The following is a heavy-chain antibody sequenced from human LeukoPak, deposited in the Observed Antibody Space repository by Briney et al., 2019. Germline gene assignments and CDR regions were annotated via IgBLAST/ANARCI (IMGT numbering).Heavy chain of an antibody. CDR3: GRVNGDSAWVDP. V-gene: IGHV3-74*01. CDR2: INTDRSVS. D-gene: IGHD3-10*01. CDR1: GFTFSSYW. Sequence: GGSLRLSCAASGFTFSSYWMYWVRQAPREGLAWVARINTDRSVSAYPDSVEGRFTISRDNAKNTLLLQMNSLRAEDTAVYYCGRVNGDSAWVDPWGQGTLVTVSS. J-gene: IGHJ5*02.